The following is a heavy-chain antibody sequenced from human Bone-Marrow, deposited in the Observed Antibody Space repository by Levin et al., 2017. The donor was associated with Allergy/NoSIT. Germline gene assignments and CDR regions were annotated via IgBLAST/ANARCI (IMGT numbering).Heavy chain of an antibody. CDR3: ARDPPAPGTSGYMDY. CDR1: GFTFSNYW. Sequence: PGGSLRLSCAASGFTFSNYWMSWVRQAPGKGLEWVANIKQDGSEKYYVDSVKGRFTISRDNAKNSMYLQMNSLRAEDTAVYYCARDPPAPGTSGYMDYWGQGNLVTVSS. CDR2: IKQDGSEK. J-gene: IGHJ4*02. V-gene: IGHV3-7*01. D-gene: IGHD3-22*01.